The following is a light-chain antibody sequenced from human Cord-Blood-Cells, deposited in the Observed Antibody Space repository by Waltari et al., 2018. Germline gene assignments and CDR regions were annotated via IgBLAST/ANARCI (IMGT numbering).Light chain of an antibody. V-gene: IGLV3-10*01. CDR2: EDS. J-gene: IGLJ2*01. CDR1: LLPKKY. CDR3: YSTDSSGNHRV. Sequence: SYELTQPPSVSVSPVQTARITCSGELLPKKYAYCYQQKSGQAPVLVIYEDSKRPSGTPERFSGSSSGTMATWTISGAQVEDEADYYCYSTDSSGNHRVFGGGTKLTVL.